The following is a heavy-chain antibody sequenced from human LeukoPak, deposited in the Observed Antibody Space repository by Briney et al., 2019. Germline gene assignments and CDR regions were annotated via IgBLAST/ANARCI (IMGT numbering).Heavy chain of an antibody. V-gene: IGHV1-2*02. D-gene: IGHD1-26*01. CDR3: ARQAGSGSYGYFDY. CDR1: GYTFTGYY. CDR2: INPNSGGT. J-gene: IGHJ4*02. Sequence: ASVKVSCKASGYTFTGYYMHWVRQAPGQGLEWMGWINPNSGGTNCAQKFQGRVTMTRDTSISTAYMELSRLRSDDTAVYYCARQAGSGSYGYFDYWGQGTLVTVSS.